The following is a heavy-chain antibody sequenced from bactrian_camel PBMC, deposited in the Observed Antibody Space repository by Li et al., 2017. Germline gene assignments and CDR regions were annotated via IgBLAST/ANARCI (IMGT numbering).Heavy chain of an antibody. CDR2: IDPDGRI. J-gene: IGHJ4*01. CDR1: YDSYYTYC. CDR3: AADPACSRALSAVLQYDY. Sequence: HVQLVESGGGSVQSGGSLKLACTASYDSYYTYCMGWFRQAPGKEVEGVASIDPDGRISYADSVKGRFTISQDNGENTLYLQMDRLKPDDTATYTCAADPACSRALSAVLQYDYRGQGTQVTVS. D-gene: IGHD1*01. V-gene: IGHV3S26*01.